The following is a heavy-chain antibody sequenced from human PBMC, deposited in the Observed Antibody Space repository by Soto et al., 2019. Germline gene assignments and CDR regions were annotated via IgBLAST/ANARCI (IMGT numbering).Heavy chain of an antibody. CDR2: INAGNGNT. CDR3: ARGRGPVTKLYYFDY. J-gene: IGHJ4*02. CDR1: GYTFTSYA. V-gene: IGHV1-3*01. D-gene: IGHD4-17*01. Sequence: GASVKVSCKAPGYTFTSYAMHWVRQAPGQRLEWMGWINAGNGNTKYSQKFQGRVTITRDTSASTAYMELSSLRSEDTAVYYCARGRGPVTKLYYFDYWGQRTLVTVSS.